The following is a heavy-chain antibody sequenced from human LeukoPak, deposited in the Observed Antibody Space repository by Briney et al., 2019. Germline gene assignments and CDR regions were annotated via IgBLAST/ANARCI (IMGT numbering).Heavy chain of an antibody. Sequence: SETLSLTCAVYGGSFSGYYWSWIRQPPGKGLEWIGKINHSGSTNYNPSLKSRVTTSVDTSKNQLSLRLSSVTAADTAVYYCARGLNYGDYLGSWGQGTLVTVPS. CDR1: GGSFSGYY. CDR3: ARGLNYGDYLGS. CDR2: INHSGST. V-gene: IGHV4-34*01. J-gene: IGHJ4*02. D-gene: IGHD4-17*01.